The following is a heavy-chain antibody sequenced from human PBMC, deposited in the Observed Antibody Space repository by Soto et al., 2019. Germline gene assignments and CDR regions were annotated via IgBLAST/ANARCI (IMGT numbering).Heavy chain of an antibody. CDR1: GFTFSSYG. CDR3: ANSQLLESNYYYYYGMDV. V-gene: IGHV3-33*06. CDR2: LWYDGSNI. J-gene: IGHJ6*02. Sequence: GGSLRLSCAASGFTFSSYGMHWVRQAPGKGLEWVVVLWYDGSNIYYAVSVKGRFTISRDNSKNTFYLQMNSLRAEDTALYYCANSQLLESNYYYYYGMDVWGQGTTVTVSS. D-gene: IGHD2-2*01.